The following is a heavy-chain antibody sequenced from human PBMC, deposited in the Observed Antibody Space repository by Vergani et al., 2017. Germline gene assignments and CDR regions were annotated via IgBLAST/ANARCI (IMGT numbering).Heavy chain of an antibody. CDR1: GDSIISRSYY. CDR3: ASGKYYSDSTSQFRGRYFDV. D-gene: IGHD3-16*01. J-gene: IGHJ2*01. Sequence: QMQLQESGPGLVKASETLSLTCTVSGDSIISRSYYWGWIRQPPGKGLEWIGSIYNSGNGDSSSSLKSRVTISADTSKNQFSLRLTSVTAADTAVYYCASGKYYSDSTSQFRGRYFDVWGRGTLGTVPS. CDR2: IYNSGNG. V-gene: IGHV4-39*01.